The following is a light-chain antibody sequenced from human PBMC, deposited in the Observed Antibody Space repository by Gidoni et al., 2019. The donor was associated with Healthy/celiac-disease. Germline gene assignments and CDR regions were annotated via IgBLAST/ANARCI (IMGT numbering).Light chain of an antibody. CDR3: QSYDSSLSGYV. CDR1: SSNIGAGYD. Sequence: QSVLTQPPSVSGAPGQRVTISCPGSSSNIGAGYDVHWYQQLPGTAPKLLISGNSNRPSGVPDRFSGSKSGTSASLAITGLQAEDEADYYCQSYDSSLSGYVFGTGTKVTV. V-gene: IGLV1-40*01. J-gene: IGLJ1*01. CDR2: GNS.